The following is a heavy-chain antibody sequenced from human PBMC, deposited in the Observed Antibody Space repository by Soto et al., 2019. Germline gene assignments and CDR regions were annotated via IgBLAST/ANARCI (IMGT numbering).Heavy chain of an antibody. CDR2: INPNSGGT. Sequence: ASVKVSCKASGYTFTGYYMHWVRQAPGQGLEWMGWINPNSGGTNYAQKFQGRVTMTRDTSTSTAYMELSRLRSDDTAVYYCARDPRVTMVRGVITGMGYWGQGTLVTVSS. CDR1: GYTFTGYY. V-gene: IGHV1-2*02. D-gene: IGHD3-10*01. CDR3: ARDPRVTMVRGVITGMGY. J-gene: IGHJ4*02.